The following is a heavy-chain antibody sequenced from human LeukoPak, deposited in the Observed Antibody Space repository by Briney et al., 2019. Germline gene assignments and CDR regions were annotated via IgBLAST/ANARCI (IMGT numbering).Heavy chain of an antibody. D-gene: IGHD6-13*01. Sequence: ASVKVSCKASGYTFTGYYMHWVRQAPGQGLEWMGWISPNSGGTNYAQKFQGRATMTRDTSISTAYMELSRLRSDDTAVYYCARGGSSWYGGAFDIWGQGTMVTVSS. CDR1: GYTFTGYY. CDR3: ARGGSSWYGGAFDI. CDR2: ISPNSGGT. J-gene: IGHJ3*02. V-gene: IGHV1-2*02.